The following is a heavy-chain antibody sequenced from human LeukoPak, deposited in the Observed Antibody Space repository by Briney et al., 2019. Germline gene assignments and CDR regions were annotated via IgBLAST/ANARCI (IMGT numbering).Heavy chain of an antibody. CDR3: ASPCYDFWSGYYTKDY. J-gene: IGHJ4*02. Sequence: PSETLSLTCAVSGGSISSGGYSWSWIRRPPGKGLEWIGYIYHSGSTYYNPSLKSRVTISVDTSKNQFSLKLSSVTAADTAVYYCASPCYDFWSGYYTKDYWGQGTLVTVSS. V-gene: IGHV4-30-2*01. D-gene: IGHD3-3*01. CDR2: IYHSGST. CDR1: GGSISSGGYS.